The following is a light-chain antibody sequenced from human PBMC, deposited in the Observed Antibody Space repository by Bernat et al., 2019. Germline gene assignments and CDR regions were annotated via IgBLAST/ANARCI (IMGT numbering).Light chain of an antibody. CDR1: QGLGNH. CDR3: QQYKSFPLT. Sequence: DIQMTQSPSSLSASVGDRVTITCRASQGLGNHLAWFQQKPWKAPKSLIYDAYSLQSGVPSKFSGSGSGTDFTLTISSLQPEDFATYYCQQYKSFPLTFGGGTKVEIK. J-gene: IGKJ4*01. CDR2: DAY. V-gene: IGKV1-16*02.